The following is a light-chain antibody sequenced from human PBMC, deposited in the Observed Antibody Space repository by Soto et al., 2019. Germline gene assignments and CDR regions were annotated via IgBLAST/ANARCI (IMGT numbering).Light chain of an antibody. Sequence: QSVLTQPASVSGSPGQSITISCTGTSTDVGGYNYVSWYQQHPGKAPKLIIFEVSNRFSGSKSGNTASLTISGLQAEDEAXXXCSSFTSSSTDVFGTGTKLTVL. CDR3: SSFTSSSTDV. CDR2: EVS. J-gene: IGLJ1*01. V-gene: IGLV2-14*01. CDR1: STDVGGYNY.